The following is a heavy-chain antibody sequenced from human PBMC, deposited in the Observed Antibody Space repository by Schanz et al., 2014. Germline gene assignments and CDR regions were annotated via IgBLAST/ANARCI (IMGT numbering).Heavy chain of an antibody. CDR3: ARDYYDSSGYYYCDY. J-gene: IGHJ4*02. CDR2: ISAYNGHT. CDR1: GYTFTSYG. Sequence: QVQLVQSGAEVKKPGASVKVSCKASGYTFTSYGIKWVRQAPGQGLEWMGWISAYNGHTDYAQKLQGRVTLTTDTSTSTAYMELSSLRSEDTAMYYCARDYYDSSGYYYCDYWGQGTLVTVSS. D-gene: IGHD3-22*01. V-gene: IGHV1-18*01.